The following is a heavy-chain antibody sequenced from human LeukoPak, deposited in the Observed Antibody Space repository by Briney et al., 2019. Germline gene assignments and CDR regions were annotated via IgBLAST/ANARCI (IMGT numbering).Heavy chain of an antibody. D-gene: IGHD1-1*01. Sequence: PSETLSLTCTVSGGSISSYYWSWIRQPPGKGLEWIGYIYYSGSTNYNPSLKSRVTISVDTSKNQFSLKLSSVTAADTAVYYCARSGDETDGYYYYMDVWGKGTTVTISS. V-gene: IGHV4-59*01. J-gene: IGHJ6*03. CDR1: GGSISSYY. CDR2: IYYSGST. CDR3: ARSGDETDGYYYYMDV.